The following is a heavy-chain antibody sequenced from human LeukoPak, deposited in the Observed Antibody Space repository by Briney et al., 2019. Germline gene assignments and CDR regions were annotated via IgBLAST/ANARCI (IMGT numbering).Heavy chain of an antibody. J-gene: IGHJ4*02. CDR2: INPNSGGT. CDR1: GYTFTGYY. V-gene: IGHV1-2*02. D-gene: IGHD4-17*01. CDR3: ARERATGYGDYFY. Sequence: ASVKVSCKASGYTFTGYYMHWVRQAPGQGLEWMGWINPNSGGTNYAQKFQGRVTMTRDTSISTAYMELSRLRSDDTAVYFCARERATGYGDYFYWGQGTLVTVSS.